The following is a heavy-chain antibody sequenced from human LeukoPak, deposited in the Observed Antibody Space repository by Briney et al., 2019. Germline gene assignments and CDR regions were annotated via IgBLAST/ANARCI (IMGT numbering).Heavy chain of an antibody. Sequence: SETLSLTCAVYGGSFSGYYWSWIRQPPGKGLEWIGEINHSGSTNYNPSLKRRVTISVDTSKNQFSLKLSSVTAADTAVYYCARGRETIVVVPAAYTHYYYYMDVWGKGTTVTVSS. CDR3: ARGRETIVVVPAAYTHYYYYMDV. CDR1: GGSFSGYY. CDR2: INHSGST. V-gene: IGHV4-34*01. J-gene: IGHJ6*03. D-gene: IGHD2-2*01.